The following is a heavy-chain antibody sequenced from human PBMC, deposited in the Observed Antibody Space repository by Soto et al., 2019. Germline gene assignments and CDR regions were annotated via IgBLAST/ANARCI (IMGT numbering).Heavy chain of an antibody. CDR1: GGSISSYC. V-gene: IGHV4-59*08. D-gene: IGHD2-2*01. CDR3: ARLVVPAARDYYYYYMDV. CDR2: IYYSGST. Sequence: SETLSLTCTVSGGSISSYCWSWIRQPPGKGLEWIGYIYYSGSTNYNPSLKSRVTISVDTSKNQFSLKLSSVTAADTAVYYCARLVVPAARDYYYYYMDVWGKGTTVTVSS. J-gene: IGHJ6*03.